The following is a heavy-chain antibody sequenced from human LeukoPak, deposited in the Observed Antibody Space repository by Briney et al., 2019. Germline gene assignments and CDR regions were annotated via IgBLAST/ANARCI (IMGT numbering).Heavy chain of an antibody. CDR1: GGSISSYY. Sequence: SEALSLTCTVSGGSISSYYWSWIRQPAGKGLEWIGRIYRTAYTEFSPSLKSRVTISVDTSKNQFSLKLRSVTAADTAVYYCARDRRAAEVHWYFDLWGRGTLVTVSS. CDR2: IYRTAYT. CDR3: ARDRRAAEVHWYFDL. D-gene: IGHD6-13*01. V-gene: IGHV4-4*07. J-gene: IGHJ2*01.